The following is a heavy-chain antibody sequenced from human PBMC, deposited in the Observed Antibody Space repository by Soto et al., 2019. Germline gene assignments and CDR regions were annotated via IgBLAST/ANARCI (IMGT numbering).Heavy chain of an antibody. CDR1: GGTFSSYA. Sequence: SVKVSCKASGGTFSSYAISWVRQAPGQGLEWMGGIIPIFGTANYAQKFQGRVTITADESTSTAYMELSSLRTEDTAVYYCARDGQDNEGIAAAGPLGYYYGMDVWGQGTTVTVSS. CDR2: IIPIFGTA. D-gene: IGHD6-13*01. CDR3: ARDGQDNEGIAAAGPLGYYYGMDV. J-gene: IGHJ6*02. V-gene: IGHV1-69*13.